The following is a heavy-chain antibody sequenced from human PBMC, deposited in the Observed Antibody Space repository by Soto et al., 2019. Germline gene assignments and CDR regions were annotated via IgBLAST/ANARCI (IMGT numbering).Heavy chain of an antibody. V-gene: IGHV3-23*01. J-gene: IGHJ4*02. Sequence: GGSLRLSCAASGLIFNNYAMTWVRQAPGKGLEWVSAISASGDSTYYADSVKGRFTISRDNSKNTLFLQMNSLRAEDTALYYCARSPGLRFLEWFSPHFDYWGQGTLVTVSS. CDR1: GLIFNNYA. CDR3: ARSPGLRFLEWFSPHFDY. CDR2: ISASGDST. D-gene: IGHD3-3*01.